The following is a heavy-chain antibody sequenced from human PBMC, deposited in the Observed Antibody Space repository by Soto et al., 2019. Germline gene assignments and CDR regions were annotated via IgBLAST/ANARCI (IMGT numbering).Heavy chain of an antibody. Sequence: QVQLVKLGAEEKKPGASVKVSCKASGYTFTSYAMHWVRQAPGQRLEWMGWINGGNGNTKYSQKFQGRVTITRDTSASTAYMELSSLRSEDTAVYYCARVRGWYHLDYWGQGTLVTVSS. V-gene: IGHV1-3*05. CDR1: GYTFTSYA. J-gene: IGHJ4*02. CDR3: ARVRGWYHLDY. D-gene: IGHD6-19*01. CDR2: INGGNGNT.